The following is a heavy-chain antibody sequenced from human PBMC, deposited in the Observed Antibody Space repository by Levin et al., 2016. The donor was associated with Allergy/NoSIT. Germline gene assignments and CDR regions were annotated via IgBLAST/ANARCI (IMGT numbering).Heavy chain of an antibody. Sequence: WVRQAPGQGLEWMGWISAYNGNTNYAQKLQGRVTMTTDTSTSTAYMELRSLRSDDTAVYYCARWDNGDYGQWANYGMDVWGQGTTVTVSS. D-gene: IGHD4-17*01. CDR2: ISAYNGNT. V-gene: IGHV1-18*01. CDR3: ARWDNGDYGQWANYGMDV. J-gene: IGHJ6*02.